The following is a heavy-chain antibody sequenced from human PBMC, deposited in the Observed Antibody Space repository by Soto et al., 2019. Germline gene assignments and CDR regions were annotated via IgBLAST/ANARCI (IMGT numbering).Heavy chain of an antibody. J-gene: IGHJ4*02. CDR2: ISYDGSNK. CDR3: AKDKGIVGATPHY. D-gene: IGHD1-26*01. V-gene: IGHV3-30*18. Sequence: QVQLVESGGGVVQPGRSLRLSCAASGFTFSSYGMHWVRQAPGKGLEWVAVISYDGSNKYYADSVKGRFTISRDNSKNTLHLQMNTLRAEDMAVYYCAKDKGIVGATPHYWGQGTLVTVSS. CDR1: GFTFSSYG.